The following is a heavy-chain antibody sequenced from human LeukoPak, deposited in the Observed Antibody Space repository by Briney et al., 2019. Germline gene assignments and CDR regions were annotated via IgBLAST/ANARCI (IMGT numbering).Heavy chain of an antibody. CDR2: IYYSGST. J-gene: IGHJ5*02. Sequence: SETLSLTCTVSGGSISSYYWSWIGQPPGKGLEWIWYIYYSGSTNYNPSLKSRVTISVDTSKNQFSLKLSSVTAADTAVYYCASAGLTVTRFDPWGQGTLVTVSS. D-gene: IGHD4-11*01. CDR3: ASAGLTVTRFDP. V-gene: IGHV4-59*01. CDR1: GGSISSYY.